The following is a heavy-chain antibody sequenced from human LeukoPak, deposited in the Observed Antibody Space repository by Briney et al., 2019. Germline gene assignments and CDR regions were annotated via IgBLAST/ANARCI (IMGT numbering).Heavy chain of an antibody. Sequence: GGSLRLSCAASGFTFSSYAMHWVRQAPGKGLEYVSAISSNGGSTYYANSVKGRFTISRDNSKNTLHLQMGSLGAEDMAVYYCARGYDFWSGYWSHSDYWGQGTLVTVSS. D-gene: IGHD3-3*01. CDR2: ISSNGGST. CDR1: GFTFSSYA. CDR3: ARGYDFWSGYWSHSDY. J-gene: IGHJ4*02. V-gene: IGHV3-64*01.